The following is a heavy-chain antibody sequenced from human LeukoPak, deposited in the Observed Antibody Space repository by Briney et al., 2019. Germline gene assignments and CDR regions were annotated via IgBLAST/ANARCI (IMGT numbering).Heavy chain of an antibody. CDR3: ARDVDGSGSYLDY. V-gene: IGHV3-48*01. CDR1: GVMKTYS. J-gene: IGHJ4*02. Sequence: GGSLRLSCAASGVMKTYSMNWVRQAPGKGLEWISYISSSSITLNYADSVKGRFTISRDNSKNTLYPQMNSPRAEDTAVYYCARDVDGSGSYLDYWGQGTLVTVSS. D-gene: IGHD3-10*01. CDR2: ISSSSITL.